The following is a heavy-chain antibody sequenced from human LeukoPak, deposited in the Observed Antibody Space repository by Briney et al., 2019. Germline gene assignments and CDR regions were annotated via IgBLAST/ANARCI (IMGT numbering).Heavy chain of an antibody. CDR2: IIPIFGTA. CDR3: ARGSDSGTPRWFDP. V-gene: IGHV1-69*05. CDR1: GGTFSSYA. J-gene: IGHJ5*02. D-gene: IGHD1-26*01. Sequence: SVKVSCKASGGTFSSYAISWVRQAPGQGLEWMGGIIPIFGTANYAQKFQGRVTMTRDTSISTAYMKLSSLRSDDTAVYYCARGSDSGTPRWFDPWGQGTLVTV.